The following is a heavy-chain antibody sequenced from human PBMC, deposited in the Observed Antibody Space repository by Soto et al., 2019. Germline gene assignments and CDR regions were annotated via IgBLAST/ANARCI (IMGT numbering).Heavy chain of an antibody. CDR3: ARHSPYCGGDCYADH. Sequence: EVQLVESGGGLVQPGGSLRLSCAASGFIFSSYWMYWVRQTPGKGLMWVSRINHDGSSTTYAYSVRGRFTISRDNAKNTLYLQMNSLGAEDSAVYYCARHSPYCGGDCYADHWGQGTLVTVSS. J-gene: IGHJ4*02. CDR2: INHDGSST. CDR1: GFIFSSYW. V-gene: IGHV3-74*03. D-gene: IGHD2-21*02.